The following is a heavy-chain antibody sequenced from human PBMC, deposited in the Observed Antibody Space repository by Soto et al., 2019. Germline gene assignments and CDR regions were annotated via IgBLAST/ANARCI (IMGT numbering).Heavy chain of an antibody. V-gene: IGHV5-51*01. CDR3: VIGDIRDHSPGSTPVP. CDR2: IYPSDSGT. D-gene: IGHD3-22*01. J-gene: IGHJ5*02. CDR1: GYDFVTNW. Sequence: PGKSIKISCSSRGYDFVTNWIGGVRQRPGKCLEWMGIIYPSDSGTRYSPSFQGQVTISADKSISTAYLQWNSLKASDTAMYFCVIGDIRDHSPGSTPVPWG.